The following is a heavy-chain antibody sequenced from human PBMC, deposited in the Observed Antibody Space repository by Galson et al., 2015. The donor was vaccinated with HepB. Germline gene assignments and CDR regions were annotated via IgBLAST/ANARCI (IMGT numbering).Heavy chain of an antibody. Sequence: SVKVSCKASGYIFSGYYIHWVRQAPGQGLEWMGWINPNSGGTNYARKSQGRVTMTRDTSISTAYMELSRLRSDDTAVYYCAREMRKRLNDYRYGMDVWGQGTTVTVSS. CDR3: AREMRKRLNDYRYGMDV. CDR1: GYIFSGYY. CDR2: INPNSGGT. J-gene: IGHJ6*02. V-gene: IGHV1-2*02. D-gene: IGHD4-11*01.